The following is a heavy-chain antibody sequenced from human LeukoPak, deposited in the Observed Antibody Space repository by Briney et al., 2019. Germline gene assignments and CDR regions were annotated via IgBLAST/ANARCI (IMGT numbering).Heavy chain of an antibody. V-gene: IGHV3-33*01. Sequence: GGSLRLSCEASGFSSSGYGMHWIRQAPGKGLEWVALIWSGGNKDFYADSVRGRFAISRDNGRSTLYLDMNSLRDDDTGVYYCAREVARGYGMDVWGQGTAVIVSS. J-gene: IGHJ6*02. CDR1: GFSSSGYG. CDR3: AREVARGYGMDV. CDR2: IWSGGNKD. D-gene: IGHD3-10*01.